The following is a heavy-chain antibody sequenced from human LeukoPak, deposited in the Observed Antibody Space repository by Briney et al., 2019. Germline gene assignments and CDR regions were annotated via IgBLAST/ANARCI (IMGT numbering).Heavy chain of an antibody. V-gene: IGHV3-21*04. CDR2: ISSSSSYI. J-gene: IGHJ4*02. CDR3: AKDQLYCSGGGCLFGGNELDY. Sequence: GGSLRLSCAASGFTFSSYSMNWVRQAPGKGLEWVSSISSSSSYIYYADSVKGRFTISRDNSKNTLYLQMNSLRAEDTAVYYCAKDQLYCSGGGCLFGGNELDYWGQGTLVTVSS. CDR1: GFTFSSYS. D-gene: IGHD2-15*01.